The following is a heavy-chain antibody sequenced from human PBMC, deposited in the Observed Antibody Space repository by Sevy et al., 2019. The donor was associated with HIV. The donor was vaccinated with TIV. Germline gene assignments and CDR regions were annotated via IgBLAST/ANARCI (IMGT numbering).Heavy chain of an antibody. CDR3: ARLPYYYDSSGYY. Sequence: SETLSLTCTVSGGSISSSSYYWGWIRQPPGKGLEWIGSIYYSGSTYYNPSLKSRVTISVDTSKNQFSLKLSSVTAADTAVYYCARLPYYYDSSGYYWGQGTLVTVSS. CDR1: GGSISSSSYY. D-gene: IGHD3-22*01. J-gene: IGHJ4*02. V-gene: IGHV4-39*01. CDR2: IYYSGST.